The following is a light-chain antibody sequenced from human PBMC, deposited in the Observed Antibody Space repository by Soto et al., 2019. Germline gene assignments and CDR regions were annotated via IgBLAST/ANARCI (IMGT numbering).Light chain of an antibody. CDR1: QSVSSN. CDR3: QQYNNWPPWT. CDR2: AAS. V-gene: IGKV3-15*01. J-gene: IGKJ1*01. Sequence: EIVMTQSPATLSVSPGERATLSCRASQSVSSNLAWYQQKPGQAPRLLIYAASTRATGIPARFSGSGSGTEFTLTISSLQSEDFADYYCQQYNNWPPWTFGQGTKVEIK.